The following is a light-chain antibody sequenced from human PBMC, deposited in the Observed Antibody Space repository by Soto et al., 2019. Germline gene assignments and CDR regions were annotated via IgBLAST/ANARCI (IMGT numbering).Light chain of an antibody. J-gene: IGKJ4*01. CDR2: GAS. V-gene: IGKV3-20*01. CDR3: QQYGSSPHT. CDR1: QSVTSSF. Sequence: EIVLTQSPGTLSLSPGERATPSCRASQSVTSSFLAWYQQKPGQAPRLLIYGASSRATGIPDRFSGSGSGTDFTLTISRLEPEDFAVYYCQQYGSSPHTFGGGTKVEIK.